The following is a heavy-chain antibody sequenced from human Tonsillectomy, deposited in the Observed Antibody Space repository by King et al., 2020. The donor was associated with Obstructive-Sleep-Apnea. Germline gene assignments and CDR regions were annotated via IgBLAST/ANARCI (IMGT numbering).Heavy chain of an antibody. V-gene: IGHV4-30-4*01. Sequence: QLQESGPGLLKPSQTLSLTCTVSGFSISSGDYYWSWIRQPPGKCLEWIVYIYYSGSTYYNPSLKSLVTISVDTSKNQFSLKLNSVTAADTAVYYCARGGYFDWFFDYWGQGTLVTVSS. CDR2: IYYSGST. J-gene: IGHJ4*02. CDR3: ARGGYFDWFFDY. D-gene: IGHD3-9*01. CDR1: GFSISSGDYY.